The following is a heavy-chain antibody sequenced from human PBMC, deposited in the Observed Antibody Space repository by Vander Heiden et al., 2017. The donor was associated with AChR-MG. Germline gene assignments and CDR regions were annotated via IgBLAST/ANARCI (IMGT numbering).Heavy chain of an antibody. CDR2: IYPSGTT. CDR1: GGYIAASSYK. J-gene: IGHJ4*02. V-gene: IGHV4-39*01. Sequence: QLQLQASGPGLVKPSETLSLTCIVSGGYIAASSYKWGWIRQPPGKGLEWIGSIYPSGTTYCNPSLKSRVTISVDTAKTQFYLRLTSATAADTAVYYCAAFASGWTSWSRWGQGTLVTVSS. D-gene: IGHD6-19*01. CDR3: AAFASGWTSWSR.